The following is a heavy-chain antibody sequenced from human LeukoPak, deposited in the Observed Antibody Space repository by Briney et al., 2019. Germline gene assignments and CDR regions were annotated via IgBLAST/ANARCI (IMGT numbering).Heavy chain of an antibody. D-gene: IGHD1-26*01. CDR1: GSTFSSYS. Sequence: GGSLRLSCAASGSTFSSYSMNWVRQAPGKGLEWVSSISSSSSSYIYYADSVKGRFTISRDNAKNSPYLQMNSLRAEDTAVYYCARGATRLRYYFDYWGQGTLVTVSS. J-gene: IGHJ4*02. CDR3: ARGATRLRYYFDY. V-gene: IGHV3-21*01. CDR2: ISSSSSSYI.